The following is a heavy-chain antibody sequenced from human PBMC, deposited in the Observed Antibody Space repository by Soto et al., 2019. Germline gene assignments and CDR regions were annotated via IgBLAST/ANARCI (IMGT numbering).Heavy chain of an antibody. CDR3: ARGQAGIYYDSSGYYYY. CDR1: GYTFNSYG. Sequence: QVQLVQSGAEVKKPGASVKVSCKASGYTFNSYGISWVRQAPGQGLEWMGWISAYNGNTNYAQKLQGRVTMTTDTSTSTAYMELRSLRSDYTAVYYGARGQAGIYYDSSGYYYYWGQGTLVTVSS. D-gene: IGHD3-22*01. J-gene: IGHJ4*02. V-gene: IGHV1-18*01. CDR2: ISAYNGNT.